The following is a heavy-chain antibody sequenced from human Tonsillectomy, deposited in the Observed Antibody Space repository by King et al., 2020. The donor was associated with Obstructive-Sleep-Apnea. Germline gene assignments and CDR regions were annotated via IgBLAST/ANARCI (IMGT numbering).Heavy chain of an antibody. CDR3: ARHIVVVPAAGKDGLTDY. CDR1: GFTFSSYW. CDR2: IKQDGSEK. Sequence: VQLVESGGGLVQPGGSLRLSCAASGFTFSSYWMSWVRQAPGKGLEWVANIKQDGSEKYYVDSVKGRFTISRDNAKNSLYLQMNSLRAEDTAVYYCARHIVVVPAAGKDGLTDYWGQGTLVTVSS. D-gene: IGHD2-2*01. V-gene: IGHV3-7*03. J-gene: IGHJ4*02.